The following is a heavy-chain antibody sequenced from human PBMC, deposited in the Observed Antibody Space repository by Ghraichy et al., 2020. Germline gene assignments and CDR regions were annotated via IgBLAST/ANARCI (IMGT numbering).Heavy chain of an antibody. J-gene: IGHJ4*02. Sequence: SETLSLTCNVSGNSIGYYNWGWVRQSPGKGLEWLGFIRKTGNTNYNPSVKGRVTMSVDTSKNQFSLRLSSVTAADTAVYYCARQGSDWYPISYFDSWGQGTLVTVSS. V-gene: IGHV4-59*08. CDR2: IRKTGNT. CDR3: ARQGSDWYPISYFDS. D-gene: IGHD6-19*01. CDR1: GNSIGYYN.